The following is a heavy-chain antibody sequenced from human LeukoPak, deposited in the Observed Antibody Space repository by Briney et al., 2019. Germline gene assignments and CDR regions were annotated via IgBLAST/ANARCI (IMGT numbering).Heavy chain of an antibody. CDR2: IRNGGSNK. J-gene: IGHJ3*02. D-gene: IGHD1-26*01. CDR3: ARHMWELRSGAFDI. V-gene: IGHV3-30*02. Sequence: GGSLRLSCAASGFTFSSYGMHWVRQAPGKGLEWVAFIRNGGSNKYYGDSVKGRFTISRDNSKNTLYLQMNSLRAEDTAVYYCARHMWELRSGAFDIWGQGTMVTVSS. CDR1: GFTFSSYG.